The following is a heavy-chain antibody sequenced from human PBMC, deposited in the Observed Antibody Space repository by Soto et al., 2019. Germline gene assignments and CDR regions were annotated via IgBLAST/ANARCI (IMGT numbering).Heavy chain of an antibody. CDR2: IIPIFGTA. D-gene: IGHD6-6*01. Sequence: GASVKVSCKASGVTFSSYAISWVRQAPGQGLEWMGGIIPIFGTANYAQKFQGRVTITADESTSTAYMELSSLRSEDTAVYYCASGIAATNAFDIWGQGTMVTVSS. V-gene: IGHV1-69*13. J-gene: IGHJ3*02. CDR1: GVTFSSYA. CDR3: ASGIAATNAFDI.